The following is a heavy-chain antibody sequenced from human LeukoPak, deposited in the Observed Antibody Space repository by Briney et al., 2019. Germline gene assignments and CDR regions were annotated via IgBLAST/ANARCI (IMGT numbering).Heavy chain of an antibody. CDR2: IYFSGST. D-gene: IGHD2-2*01. Sequence: NPSQTLSLTRTVSGASITNDDYYWSWIRQHPGKGPEWIGYIYFSGSTYYNPTLKSRASVSVDTSKSQFSLRLTSVTAADTAVYYCARRAPFSNWFDPWGQGTLVIVSS. V-gene: IGHV4-31*03. J-gene: IGHJ5*02. CDR3: ARRAPFSNWFDP. CDR1: GASITNDDYY.